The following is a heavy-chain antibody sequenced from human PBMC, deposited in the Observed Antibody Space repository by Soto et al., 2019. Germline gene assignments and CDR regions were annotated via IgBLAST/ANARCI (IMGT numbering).Heavy chain of an antibody. Sequence: QLQLQESGPRLVKLSETLSLICSVSGASITSGNYYWAWIRQPPGKGLEWIGSMYYRGTTHYNSSLETRVSISADTAKNQISLNLNSVTAADTAIYFCARHPSLYRHLEFWGQGILVTVSS. D-gene: IGHD4-4*01. CDR2: MYYRGTT. CDR3: ARHPSLYRHLEF. J-gene: IGHJ4*02. V-gene: IGHV4-39*01. CDR1: GASITSGNYY.